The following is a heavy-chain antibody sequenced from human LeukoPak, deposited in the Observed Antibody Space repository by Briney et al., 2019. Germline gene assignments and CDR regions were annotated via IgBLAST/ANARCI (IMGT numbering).Heavy chain of an antibody. Sequence: SETLSLTCAVYGACFSDSYWSWIRQSPEKGLEWIGEINNSGSTSYNPSLNSRVIMSVDRSKNQFSLRLTSVTAADTAVYYCARGRYGPRLGNWGQGTLVTVSS. CDR1: GACFSDSY. CDR2: INNSGST. D-gene: IGHD3-16*01. CDR3: ARGRYGPRLGN. J-gene: IGHJ4*02. V-gene: IGHV4-34*01.